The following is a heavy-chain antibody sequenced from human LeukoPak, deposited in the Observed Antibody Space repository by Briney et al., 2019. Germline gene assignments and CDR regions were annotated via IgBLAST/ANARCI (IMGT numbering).Heavy chain of an antibody. J-gene: IGHJ3*02. CDR3: ARPDSSGSNRDAFDI. D-gene: IGHD3-22*01. V-gene: IGHV1-2*02. CDR1: GYTFTGYY. Sequence: ASVKVSCKASGYTFTGYYMHWVRQAPGQGLEWMGWINPNSGGTNYAQKFQGRVTMTRDTSISTAYMELSRLRSDDTAVYYCARPDSSGSNRDAFDIWGQGTMVTVSS. CDR2: INPNSGGT.